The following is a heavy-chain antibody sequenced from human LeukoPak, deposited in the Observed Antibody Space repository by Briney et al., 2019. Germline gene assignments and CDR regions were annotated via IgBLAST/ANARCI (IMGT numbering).Heavy chain of an antibody. CDR3: ARGRMTYYDFWSGYYRNYYGMDV. V-gene: IGHV1-8*01. D-gene: IGHD3-3*01. Sequence: WASVKVSCTASGYTFTSYDINWVRQATGQGLEWMGWMNPNSGNTGYAQKFQGRVTMTRNTSISTAYMELSSLRSEDTAVYYCARGRMTYYDFWSGYYRNYYGMDVWGQGTTVTVSS. CDR1: GYTFTSYD. J-gene: IGHJ6*02. CDR2: MNPNSGNT.